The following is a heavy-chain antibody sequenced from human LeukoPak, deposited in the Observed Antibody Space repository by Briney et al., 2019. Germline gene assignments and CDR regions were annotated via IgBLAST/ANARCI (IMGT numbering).Heavy chain of an antibody. CDR1: GGSISSYY. D-gene: IGHD6-6*01. V-gene: IGHV4-4*07. Sequence: PAETLSLTCTVSGGSISSYYWSWIRQPAGKGLEWIGRIYTSGSTNYNPSLKSRVTMSVDTSKNQFSLKLSSVTAADTAVYYCARGPYRSSSEWFDPWGQGTLVTVSS. CDR3: ARGPYRSSSEWFDP. CDR2: IYTSGST. J-gene: IGHJ5*02.